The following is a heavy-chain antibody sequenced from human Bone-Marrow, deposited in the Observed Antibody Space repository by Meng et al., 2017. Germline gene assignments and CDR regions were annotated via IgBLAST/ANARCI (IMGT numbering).Heavy chain of an antibody. CDR2: INPNSGGT. Sequence: ASVKVSCKASGYTFTGYYMHWVRQAPGQGLEWMGWINPNSGGTNYAQKFQGRVTMTRDTSISTAYMELSSLRSEDTAVYYCARDGIVGATRVSGVYDAFDIWGQGTMVTVSS. J-gene: IGHJ3*02. CDR1: GYTFTGYY. V-gene: IGHV1-2*02. D-gene: IGHD1-26*01. CDR3: ARDGIVGATRVSGVYDAFDI.